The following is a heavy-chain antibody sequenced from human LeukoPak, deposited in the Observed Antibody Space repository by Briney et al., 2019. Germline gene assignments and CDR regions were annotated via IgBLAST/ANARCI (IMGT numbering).Heavy chain of an antibody. CDR1: GYTFTSYY. J-gene: IGHJ5*02. CDR2: INPSGGST. V-gene: IGHV1-46*01. D-gene: IGHD5-18*01. Sequence: ASVKVSCKASGYTFTSYYMHWVRQAPGQGLEWMGIINPSGGSTSYAQKFQGRVTMTRDTSTSTVHMELSSLRSEDTAVYYCAREPYGYSYGPPSNWFDPWGQGTLVTVSS. CDR3: AREPYGYSYGPPSNWFDP.